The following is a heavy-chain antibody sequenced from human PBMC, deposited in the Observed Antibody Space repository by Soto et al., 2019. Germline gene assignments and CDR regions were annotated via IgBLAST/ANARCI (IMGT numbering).Heavy chain of an antibody. CDR3: ARDARGIAYGDYALGGGFDP. Sequence: QVQLVQSGAEVKKPGSSVKVSCKASGGTFSSYTISWVRQAPGQGLEWMGRIIPILGIANYAQKFQGRVTITADKSTSTAYMELSSLRSEDTAVYYCARDARGIAYGDYALGGGFDPWGQGTLVTVSS. J-gene: IGHJ5*02. V-gene: IGHV1-69*08. D-gene: IGHD4-17*01. CDR1: GGTFSSYT. CDR2: IIPILGIA.